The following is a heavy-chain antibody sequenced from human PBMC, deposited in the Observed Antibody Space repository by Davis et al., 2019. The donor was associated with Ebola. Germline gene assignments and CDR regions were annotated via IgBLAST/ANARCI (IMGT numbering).Heavy chain of an antibody. J-gene: IGHJ4*02. D-gene: IGHD4-17*01. V-gene: IGHV3-43D*03. CDR2: ISWDGGST. CDR1: GFTFDDYA. Sequence: PGESLKISCAASGFTFDDYAMHWVRQAPGKGLEWVSLISWDGGSTYYADSVKGRFTISRDNSKNSLYLQMNSLRAEDTALYYCAKGVGKVTSSIDYWGQGTLVTVSS. CDR3: AKGVGKVTSSIDY.